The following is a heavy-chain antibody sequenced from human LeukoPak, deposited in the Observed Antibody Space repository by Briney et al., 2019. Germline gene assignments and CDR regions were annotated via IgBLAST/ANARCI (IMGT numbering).Heavy chain of an antibody. J-gene: IGHJ4*02. CDR3: AREDYYDSSGYLFY. Sequence: GGSLRLSCAASGFTFDDYAMHWVRQAPGKGLEWVSGISWNSGSIGYADSVKGRFTISRDNSKNTLYLQMNSLRAEDTAVYYCAREDYYDSSGYLFYWGQGTLVTVSS. CDR1: GFTFDDYA. V-gene: IGHV3-9*01. CDR2: ISWNSGSI. D-gene: IGHD3-22*01.